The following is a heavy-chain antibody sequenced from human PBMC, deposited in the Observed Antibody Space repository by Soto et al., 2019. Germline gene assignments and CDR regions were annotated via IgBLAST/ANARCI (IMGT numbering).Heavy chain of an antibody. D-gene: IGHD3-22*01. CDR3: ARHGRSDYYDSSGHGGDYYYFGMDV. V-gene: IGHV4-39*01. CDR2: IYYSGST. CDR1: GGSISSSSYY. Sequence: SETLSLTCTVSGGSISSSSYYWGWIRQPPGKGLEWIGSIYYSGSTYYNPSLKSRVTISVDTSKNQFSLKLSSVTAADTAVYYCARHGRSDYYDSSGHGGDYYYFGMDVWGQGTTVT. J-gene: IGHJ6*02.